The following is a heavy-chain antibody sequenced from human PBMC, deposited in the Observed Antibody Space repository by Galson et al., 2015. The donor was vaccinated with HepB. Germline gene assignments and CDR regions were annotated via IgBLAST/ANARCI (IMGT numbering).Heavy chain of an antibody. CDR3: ARGRGGGLNV. J-gene: IGHJ6*02. Sequence: SLGLSCAASGFTFSSFDMHGVRQGTGKGLEWVSAIDTAGDTYYPGSVKGRFTISRENAKNSLYLQMNSLRAGDTAVYYCARGRGGGLNVWGQGTTVTVSS. D-gene: IGHD3-10*01. CDR2: IDTAGDT. CDR1: GFTFSSFD. V-gene: IGHV3-13*01.